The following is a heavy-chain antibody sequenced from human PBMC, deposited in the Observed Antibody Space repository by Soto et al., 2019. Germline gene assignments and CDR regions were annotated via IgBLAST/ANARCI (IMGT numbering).Heavy chain of an antibody. Sequence: GSLILSCAASGFNFSSYAMHWVRQAPGKGLEWVAVISYDGGKKYYADSVKGRFTISRDNSQNTLYVEMTSLSAEDTDVYYCAREGQPAAGTTPHNWGQGTLVTVSS. CDR2: ISYDGGKK. CDR3: AREGQPAAGTTPHN. D-gene: IGHD6-13*01. CDR1: GFNFSSYA. V-gene: IGHV3-30*04. J-gene: IGHJ4*02.